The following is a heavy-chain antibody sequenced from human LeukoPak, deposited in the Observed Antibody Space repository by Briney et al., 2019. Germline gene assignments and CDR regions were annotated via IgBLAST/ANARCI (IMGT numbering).Heavy chain of an antibody. V-gene: IGHV3-23*01. J-gene: IGHJ4*02. CDR1: GFTFADYS. Sequence: GGSLRLSCAASGFTFADYSMTWVRQAPGKGLEWVSTITGSGAGTNYADSVKGRFTISRDNSKNTLYLQMNSLRDEDTAVYYWGRWPGDTWSFYEYWGQGTLVTVSS. CDR2: ITGSGAGT. CDR3: GRWPGDTWSFYEY. D-gene: IGHD3-10*01.